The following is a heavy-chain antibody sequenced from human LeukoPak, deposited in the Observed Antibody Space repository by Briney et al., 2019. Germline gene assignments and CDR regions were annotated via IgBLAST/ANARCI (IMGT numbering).Heavy chain of an antibody. D-gene: IGHD3-3*01. CDR3: ARDQVSDYDFWSGYYGSDY. CDR2: IWYDGSNK. V-gene: IGHV3-33*01. Sequence: GGSLRLSCAASGFTFSSYGMHWVRQAPGKGLEWVAVIWYDGSNKYYADSVKGRFTISRDNSKNTLYLQMNSLRAEDTAVYYCARDQVSDYDFWSGYYGSDYWGQGTLVTVSS. J-gene: IGHJ4*02. CDR1: GFTFSSYG.